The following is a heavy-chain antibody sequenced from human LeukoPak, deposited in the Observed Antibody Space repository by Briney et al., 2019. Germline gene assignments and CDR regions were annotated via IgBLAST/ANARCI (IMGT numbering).Heavy chain of an antibody. D-gene: IGHD2-2*01. V-gene: IGHV3-30*03. CDR1: GFTFSSYG. J-gene: IGHJ4*02. Sequence: PGGSLRLSCAASGFTFSSYGMHWVRQAPGKGLEWVAVISYDGSNKYYADSVKGRFTISRDNSKNTLYLQMNSLRAEDTAVYYCARRYCTSTNCYAFDYWGQGTLVTVSS. CDR3: ARRYCTSTNCYAFDY. CDR2: ISYDGSNK.